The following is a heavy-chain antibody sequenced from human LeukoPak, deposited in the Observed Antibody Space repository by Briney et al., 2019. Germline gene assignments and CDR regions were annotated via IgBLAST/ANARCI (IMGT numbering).Heavy chain of an antibody. CDR3: ARDPIHYSTAWYSDY. D-gene: IGHD6-19*01. Sequence: GGSLRLSCAASGFTFNTYAMSWVRQAPWERLQWVSGISDSGGNTYYADSVRGRFTISRDTSKNTLYLQMNSLRAEDTAVYYCARDPIHYSTAWYSDYWGQGTPVTVSS. CDR1: GFTFNTYA. CDR2: ISDSGGNT. V-gene: IGHV3-23*01. J-gene: IGHJ4*02.